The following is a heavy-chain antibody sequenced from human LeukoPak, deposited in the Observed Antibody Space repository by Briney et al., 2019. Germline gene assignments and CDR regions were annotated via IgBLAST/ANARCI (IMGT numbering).Heavy chain of an antibody. CDR3: AIRRGYCSSTSCSNYYYYMDV. Sequence: ASVKVSCKASGGTFSSYAISWVRQATGQGLEWMGWMNPNSGNTGYAQKFQGRVTITRNTSISTAYMELSSLRSEDTAVYYCAIRRGYCSSTSCSNYYYYMDVWGKGTTVTVSS. J-gene: IGHJ6*03. V-gene: IGHV1-8*03. D-gene: IGHD2-2*01. CDR2: MNPNSGNT. CDR1: GGTFSSYA.